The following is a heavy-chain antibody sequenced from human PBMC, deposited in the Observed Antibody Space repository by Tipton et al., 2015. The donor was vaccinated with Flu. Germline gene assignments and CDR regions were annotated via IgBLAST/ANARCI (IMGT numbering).Heavy chain of an antibody. J-gene: IGHJ3*02. CDR3: ARGYDVFDI. D-gene: IGHD1-1*01. CDR1: GFVFSAYS. CDR2: ISGSGGST. V-gene: IGHV3-23*01. Sequence: SLRLSCAASGFVFSAYSINWVRQAPGKGLEWVSAISGSGGSTYYADSVKGRFTISRDNSKNTLYLQMNSLRAEDTAVYYCARGYDVFDIWGQGTMLIVSS.